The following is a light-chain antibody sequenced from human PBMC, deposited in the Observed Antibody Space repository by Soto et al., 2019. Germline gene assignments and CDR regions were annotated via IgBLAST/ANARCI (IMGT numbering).Light chain of an antibody. Sequence: AIQLTQSPSSLSASVGDSVTITCRASKGIGSSFAWYQQKHGKVPKVLISDASSLESGVPSRFSGSGSGTELTLTISSLQTDDGETYDGQQYNTYSKTFGRGTKVDIK. V-gene: IGKV1-13*02. CDR1: KGIGSS. CDR3: QQYNTYSKT. CDR2: DAS. J-gene: IGKJ1*01.